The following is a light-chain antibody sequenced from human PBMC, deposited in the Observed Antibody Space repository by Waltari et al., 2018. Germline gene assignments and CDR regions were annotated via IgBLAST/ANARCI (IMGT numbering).Light chain of an antibody. CDR1: SPNAGTKT. Sequence: QSVLTQPPSASGTPGQRVTISCSGSSPNAGTKTVTWYRPLPGTAPKLLIHTNTQRPSGVPDRFSGSKAGTSASLAISGLQSEDEAYYYCAAWDDSLNGWVFGGGTKVTVL. CDR3: AAWDDSLNGWV. CDR2: TNT. J-gene: IGLJ3*02. V-gene: IGLV1-44*01.